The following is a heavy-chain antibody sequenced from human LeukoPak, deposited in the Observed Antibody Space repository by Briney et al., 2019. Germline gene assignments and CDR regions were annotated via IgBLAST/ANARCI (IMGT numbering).Heavy chain of an antibody. CDR2: MFYSGST. CDR3: ARGYGFFDY. D-gene: IGHD4-17*01. J-gene: IGHJ4*02. V-gene: IGHV4-30-4*01. CDR1: GGSISSADYY. Sequence: SETLSLTCTVSGGSISSADYYWSWIRQPPGKGLEWIGYMFYSGSTYYNPSLKSRVTISVDTSKKHFSLKLSSVTAADTAVYSCARGYGFFDYWGQGTLVTVSS.